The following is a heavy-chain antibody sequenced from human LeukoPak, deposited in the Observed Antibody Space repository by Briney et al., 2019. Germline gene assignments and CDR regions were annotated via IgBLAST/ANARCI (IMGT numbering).Heavy chain of an antibody. CDR3: AKGHSSSWYYFGY. V-gene: IGHV3-30*04. CDR2: ISNDGRKK. D-gene: IGHD6-13*01. J-gene: IGHJ4*02. Sequence: AGGSLRLSCAASGFTFSSYAMHWVRQAPGKGLEWVAAISNDGRKKSHADSVKGRFTISRDNSKDTLYVQMNSLRAEDTAVYYCAKGHSSSWYYFGYWGQGTLVTVSS. CDR1: GFTFSSYA.